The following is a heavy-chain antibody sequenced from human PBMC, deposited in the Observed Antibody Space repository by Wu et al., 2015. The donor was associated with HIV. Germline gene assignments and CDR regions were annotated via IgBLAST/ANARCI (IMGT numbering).Heavy chain of an antibody. Sequence: QVQLVQSGTEMKKSGASMKVSCKTSGYTFTAYYIHWVRQAPGRGLEWMGWINPESGDTKFAQSFKDRVTMTRDTSTTTVNLVLASLRYNDTATYYCARDWQYQVTFGDFYMDIWGNGTTVIVS. CDR2: INPESGDT. CDR1: GYTFTAYY. CDR3: ARDWQYQVTFGDFYMDI. J-gene: IGHJ6*03. V-gene: IGHV1-2*02. D-gene: IGHD3-3*01.